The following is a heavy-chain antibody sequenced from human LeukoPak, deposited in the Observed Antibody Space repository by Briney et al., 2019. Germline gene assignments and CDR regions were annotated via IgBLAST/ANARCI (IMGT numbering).Heavy chain of an antibody. Sequence: PGGSLRLSCAASGFTFSSYATSWVRQAPGKGLEWVSAISGSGGSTYYADSVKGRFTISRDNSKNTLYLQMNSLRAEDTAVYYCAKDSGLWFGESLDYWGQGTLVTVSS. V-gene: IGHV3-23*01. D-gene: IGHD3-10*01. CDR2: ISGSGGST. CDR1: GFTFSSYA. J-gene: IGHJ4*02. CDR3: AKDSGLWFGESLDY.